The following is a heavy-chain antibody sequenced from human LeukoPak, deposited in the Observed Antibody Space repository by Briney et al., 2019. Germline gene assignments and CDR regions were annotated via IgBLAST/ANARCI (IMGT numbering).Heavy chain of an antibody. CDR2: ISYDGSNK. CDR1: GFTFSSYG. V-gene: IGHV3-30*18. Sequence: GGSLRLSCAASGFTFSSYGMHWVRQAPGKGLEWVAVISYDGSNKYYADSVKGRFTISRDNSKNTLYLQMNSLRAEDTAVYYCAKAKFRGGSSWSGDAFDIWGQGTMVTVSS. D-gene: IGHD6-13*01. CDR3: AKAKFRGGSSWSGDAFDI. J-gene: IGHJ3*02.